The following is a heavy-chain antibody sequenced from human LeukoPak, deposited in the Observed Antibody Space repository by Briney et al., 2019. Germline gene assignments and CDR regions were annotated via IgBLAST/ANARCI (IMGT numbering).Heavy chain of an antibody. D-gene: IGHD3-16*01. V-gene: IGHV1-69*13. J-gene: IGHJ4*02. CDR2: TIPIFGTA. CDR3: ARGSYALQPFDY. Sequence: SVKVSCKASGGTFSSYAISWVRQAPGQGLEWMGGTIPIFGTANYAQKFQGRVTITADESTSTAYMELSSLRSEDTAVYYCARGSYALQPFDYWGQGTLVTVSS. CDR1: GGTFSSYA.